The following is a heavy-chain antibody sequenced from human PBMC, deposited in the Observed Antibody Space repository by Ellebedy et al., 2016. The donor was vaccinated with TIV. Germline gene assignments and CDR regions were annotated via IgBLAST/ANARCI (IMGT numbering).Heavy chain of an antibody. V-gene: IGHV1-58*01. CDR3: ATDIVAAMVFDY. CDR2: IVLGSGNA. Sequence: AASVKVSCKASGFTFSTSSVQWVRQARGQSLEWIGWIVLGSGNANYAQDFEERVTITSDMSTSTVFMEMSSLRSEDTAIYYCATDIVAAMVFDYWGQGTLVSVSS. CDR1: GFTFSTSS. D-gene: IGHD5-12*01. J-gene: IGHJ4*02.